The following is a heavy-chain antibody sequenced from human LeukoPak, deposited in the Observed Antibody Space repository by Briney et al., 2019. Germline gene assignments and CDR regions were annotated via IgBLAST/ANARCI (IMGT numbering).Heavy chain of an antibody. CDR3: ARSYDSSGQGAAFDY. Sequence: GGSLRLSCAASGFTFSSYDMHWVRQAPGKGLEWVSVISYDGSNKYYADSVKGRFTISRDNSKNTLYLQMNSLRAEDTAVYYCARSYDSSGQGAAFDYWGQGTLVTVSS. D-gene: IGHD3-22*01. V-gene: IGHV3-30-3*01. J-gene: IGHJ4*02. CDR1: GFTFSSYD. CDR2: ISYDGSNK.